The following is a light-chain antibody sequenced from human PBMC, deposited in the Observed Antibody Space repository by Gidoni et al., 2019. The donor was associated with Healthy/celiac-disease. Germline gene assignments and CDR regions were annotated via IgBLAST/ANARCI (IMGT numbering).Light chain of an antibody. V-gene: IGKV3-15*01. J-gene: IGKJ1*01. Sequence: EIGMTQSPATLSVSPGERATLSCRASQSVSSNLAWYQQKPGQAPRLLIYGASTRATGTPARFSGSGSGTEFTLTISSLQSEDFAVYYCQQYNNWPPWTFGHGTKVEIK. CDR3: QQYNNWPPWT. CDR1: QSVSSN. CDR2: GAS.